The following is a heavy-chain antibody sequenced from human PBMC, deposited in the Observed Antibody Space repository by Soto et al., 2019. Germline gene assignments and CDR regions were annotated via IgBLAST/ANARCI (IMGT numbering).Heavy chain of an antibody. CDR2: IHPNSGGT. Sequence: GASVKVSCKASRYTFTDYYMHWVRQSPGQGLEWMGWIHPNSGGTKYPQKFQGRVIMTRDTSISTVYMELIRLTSDDTAVYYCARAGLPTLELATTYWGQGTLVTVSS. CDR1: RYTFTDYY. V-gene: IGHV1-2*02. CDR3: ARAGLPTLELATTY. J-gene: IGHJ4*02. D-gene: IGHD5-12*01.